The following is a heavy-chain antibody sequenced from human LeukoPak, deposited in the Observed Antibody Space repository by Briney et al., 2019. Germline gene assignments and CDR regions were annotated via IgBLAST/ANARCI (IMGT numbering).Heavy chain of an antibody. V-gene: IGHV4-59*01. Sequence: SETLSLTCTVSGGSISSYYWSWIRRPPGKGLEWIGYIYYSGSTNYNPSLKSRVTISVDTSKNQFSLKLSSVTAADTAVYYCARETSQKGAHYMDVWGKGTPVTISS. CDR3: ARETSQKGAHYMDV. CDR1: GGSISSYY. J-gene: IGHJ6*03. CDR2: IYYSGST. D-gene: IGHD3-16*01.